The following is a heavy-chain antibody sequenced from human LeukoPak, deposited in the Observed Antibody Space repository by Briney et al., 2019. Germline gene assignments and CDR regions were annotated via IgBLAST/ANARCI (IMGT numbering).Heavy chain of an antibody. J-gene: IGHJ4*02. Sequence: ASVKVSCKASGYTFTSYAMNWVRQAPGQGLEWMGWINTNTGNPTYAQGFTGRFVFSLDTSVSTAYLQISSLKAEDTAVYYCARGALYISRGDPGSPPHDYWGQGTLVTVSS. CDR3: ARGALYISRGDPGSPPHDY. V-gene: IGHV7-4-1*02. CDR2: INTNTGNP. CDR1: GYTFTSYA. D-gene: IGHD3-16*01.